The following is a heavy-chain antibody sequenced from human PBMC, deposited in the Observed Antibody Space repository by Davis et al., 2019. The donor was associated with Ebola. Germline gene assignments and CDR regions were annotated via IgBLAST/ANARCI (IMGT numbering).Heavy chain of an antibody. V-gene: IGHV3-64*01. D-gene: IGHD4-17*01. Sequence: GESLKISCAASGFTFSSYAMHWVRQAPGKGLESVSAISSNGGSTYYANSVKGRFTISRDNSKNTLYLQMGSLRAEDMAVYYCARVQTTVTTGDYYYYYYGMDVWGQGTTVTVSS. J-gene: IGHJ6*02. CDR1: GFTFSSYA. CDR3: ARVQTTVTTGDYYYYYYGMDV. CDR2: ISSNGGST.